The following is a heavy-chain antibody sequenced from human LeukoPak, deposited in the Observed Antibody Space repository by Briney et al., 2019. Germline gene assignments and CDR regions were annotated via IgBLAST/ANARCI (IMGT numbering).Heavy chain of an antibody. J-gene: IGHJ6*03. CDR1: GGTFSSYA. D-gene: IGHD6-13*01. Sequence: SVKVSCKASGGTFSSYAISWVRQAPGQGLEWMGGIIPIFGTANYAQRFQGRVTITADKSTSTAYMELSSLRSEDTAVYYCARAYGSSWPHYYYYYYMDVWGKGTTVTVSS. CDR3: ARAYGSSWPHYYYYYYMDV. V-gene: IGHV1-69*06. CDR2: IIPIFGTA.